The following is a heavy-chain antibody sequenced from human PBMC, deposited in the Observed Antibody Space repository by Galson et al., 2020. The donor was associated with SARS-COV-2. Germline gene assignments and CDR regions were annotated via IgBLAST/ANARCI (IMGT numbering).Heavy chain of an antibody. CDR1: GFTFSNYN. CDR2: IYYDGRNK. V-gene: IGHV3-33*06. J-gene: IGHJ4*02. CDR3: TNYDY. Sequence: GGSLRFSCAASGFTFSNYNIHWVRQTPDQGLEWVALIYYDGRNKYYADSVKGRFTVSRDNSKNTLFLQMNSLRAEDTAVYYCTNYDYWGQGTLVTVSS.